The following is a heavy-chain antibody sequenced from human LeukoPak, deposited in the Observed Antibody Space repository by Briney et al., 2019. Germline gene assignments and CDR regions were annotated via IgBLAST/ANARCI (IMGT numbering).Heavy chain of an antibody. Sequence: GGSLRLSCAASGFTFSSYGMPWVRQAPGKGLEWVAVIWYDGSNKYYADSVKGRFTISRDNSKNTLYLQMNSLRAEDTAVYYCARGGVNWSSEDYWGQGTLVTVSS. CDR3: ARGGVNWSSEDY. V-gene: IGHV3-33*01. CDR1: GFTFSSYG. CDR2: IWYDGSNK. J-gene: IGHJ4*02. D-gene: IGHD6-19*01.